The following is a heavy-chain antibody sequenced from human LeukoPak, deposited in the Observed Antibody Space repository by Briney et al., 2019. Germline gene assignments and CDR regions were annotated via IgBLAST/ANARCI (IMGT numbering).Heavy chain of an antibody. V-gene: IGHV4-59*08. CDR3: AAQVFSGYYYNY. D-gene: IGHD3-22*01. J-gene: IGHJ4*02. CDR1: GGSISSYY. Sequence: PSETLSLTCAVYGGSISSYYWSWIRQPPGKGLEWIGYIYYSGSTNYNPSLKSRVTISVDTSKNQFSLKLSSVTAADTAVYYCAAQVFSGYYYNYWGQGTLVTVSS. CDR2: IYYSGST.